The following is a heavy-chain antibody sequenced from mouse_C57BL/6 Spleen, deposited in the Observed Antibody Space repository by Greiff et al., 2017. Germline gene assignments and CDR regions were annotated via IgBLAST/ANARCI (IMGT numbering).Heavy chain of an antibody. V-gene: IGHV3-6*01. D-gene: IGHD2-2*01. CDR2: ISYDGSN. J-gene: IGHJ3*01. CDR1: GYSITSGYY. CDR3: ARDDGYDEAY. Sequence: VQLKESGPGLVKPSQSLSLTCSVTGYSITSGYYWNWLRQFPGNKLEWMGYISYDGSNNYNPSLKNRISITRDTSKNQFFLKLNSVTTEDTATYYCARDDGYDEAYWGQGTLVTVSA.